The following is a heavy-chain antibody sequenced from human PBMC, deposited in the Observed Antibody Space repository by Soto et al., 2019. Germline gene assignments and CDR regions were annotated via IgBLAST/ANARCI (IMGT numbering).Heavy chain of an antibody. CDR1: GGAFSGYY. V-gene: IGHV4-34*01. D-gene: IGHD3-9*01. Sequence: SETLSLTCAVYGGAFSGYYWSWIRQPPGKGLEWIGEINHSGSTNYNPSLKSRVTISVDTSKNQFSLKLSSVTAADTAVYYCARGRLIFQIWGQGTLVTVSS. J-gene: IGHJ4*02. CDR3: ARGRLIFQI. CDR2: INHSGST.